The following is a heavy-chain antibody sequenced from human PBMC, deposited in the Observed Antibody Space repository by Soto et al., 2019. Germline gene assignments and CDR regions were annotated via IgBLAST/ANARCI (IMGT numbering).Heavy chain of an antibody. V-gene: IGHV4-4*02. CDR1: SGSISSSNW. CDR3: XSGRYDFWSGYSYYFDY. D-gene: IGHD3-3*01. CDR2: IYHSGST. J-gene: IGHJ4*02. Sequence: SETLSLTCAVSSGSISSSNWWSWVRQPPGKGLEWIGEIYHSGSTNYNPSLKSRVTISVDKSKNQFSLXLSXVXXXDXAVXXXXSGRYDFWSGYSYYFDYWGQGTXVT.